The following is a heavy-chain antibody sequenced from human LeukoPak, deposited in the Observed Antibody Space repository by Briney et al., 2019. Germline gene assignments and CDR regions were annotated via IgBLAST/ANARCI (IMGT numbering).Heavy chain of an antibody. J-gene: IGHJ3*02. CDR2: ISAYNGNT. Sequence: ASVKVSCKASGYTFTSYGISWVRQAPGQGLEWMGWISAYNGNTNYAQKLQGRVTMTTDTSTSTAYMELRSLRSDDTAVYYCARLWYSGSYYVFTGAFDIWGQGTMVTVSS. D-gene: IGHD1-26*01. V-gene: IGHV1-18*01. CDR3: ARLWYSGSYYVFTGAFDI. CDR1: GYTFTSYG.